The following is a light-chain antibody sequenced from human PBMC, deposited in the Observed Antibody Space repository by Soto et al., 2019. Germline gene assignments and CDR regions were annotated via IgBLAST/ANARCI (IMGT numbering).Light chain of an antibody. CDR1: SSDVGSYNL. Sequence: QSALTQPASVSGSPGQSITISCTGTSSDVGSYNLVSWYQQRPGKAPKLMIYEDSKRPSGVSDRFSGSKSGNTASLAITGLQAEDEADYYCPYYDTSLFYVFGTGTKVTVL. J-gene: IGLJ1*01. V-gene: IGLV2-14*02. CDR3: PYYDTSLFYV. CDR2: EDS.